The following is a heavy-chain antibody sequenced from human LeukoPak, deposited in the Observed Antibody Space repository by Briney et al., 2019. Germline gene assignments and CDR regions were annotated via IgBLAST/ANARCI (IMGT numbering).Heavy chain of an antibody. CDR3: AKDIFRWSFHS. V-gene: IGHV3-23*01. Sequence: GGSLRLSCAVSGFTFSRSAMSWVRQAPGKGLEWVSGIGGDSRTHYADSVKGRFTISKDTSKNVLFLQMNNLRAEDTAVYYCAKDIFRWSFHSWGQGTLVTVSS. CDR2: IGGDSRT. D-gene: IGHD2-21*01. CDR1: GFTFSRSA. J-gene: IGHJ4*02.